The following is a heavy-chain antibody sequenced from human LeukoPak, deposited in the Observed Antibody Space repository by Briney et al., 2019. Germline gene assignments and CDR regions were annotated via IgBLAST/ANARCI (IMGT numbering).Heavy chain of an antibody. D-gene: IGHD1-26*01. CDR1: GFTFSTYA. V-gene: IGHV3-23*01. Sequence: HPGGSLRLSCAASGFTFSTYAMSWVRQAPGKGLEWVSAISDSGGSTYYADSVKGRFTISRDNSKNTLYLQMNSLRADDTAVYYCAKSSGSYLPPDYWGQGTLVTVSS. J-gene: IGHJ4*02. CDR2: ISDSGGST. CDR3: AKSSGSYLPPDY.